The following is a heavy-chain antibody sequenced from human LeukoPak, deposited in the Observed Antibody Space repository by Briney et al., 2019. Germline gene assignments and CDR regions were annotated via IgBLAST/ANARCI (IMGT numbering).Heavy chain of an antibody. J-gene: IGHJ3*02. Sequence: SQTLSLTCTVSGGSISSGGYYWSWIREHPGKGLEWIGYIYYSGTTYYNPSLKSRVTISVDTSKNQFSLKLSSVTAADTAVYYCAREGSEAFDIWGQGTMVTVSS. V-gene: IGHV4-31*03. CDR3: AREGSEAFDI. D-gene: IGHD3-10*01. CDR2: IYYSGTT. CDR1: GGSISSGGYY.